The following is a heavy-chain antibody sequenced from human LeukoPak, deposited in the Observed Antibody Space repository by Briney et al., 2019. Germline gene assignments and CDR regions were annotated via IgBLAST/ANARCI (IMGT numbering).Heavy chain of an antibody. D-gene: IGHD3-10*01. V-gene: IGHV3-53*01. Sequence: PGGSLGLSCTASGFTVSSNYMSWVRQAPGKGLEWVSVIYSGGSTFYADSVKGRFTISRDNFKNTLYLQMNSLRAEDTAVYYCARLRSRAYWGQGTLVTVSS. CDR1: GFTVSSNY. J-gene: IGHJ4*02. CDR2: IYSGGST. CDR3: ARLRSRAY.